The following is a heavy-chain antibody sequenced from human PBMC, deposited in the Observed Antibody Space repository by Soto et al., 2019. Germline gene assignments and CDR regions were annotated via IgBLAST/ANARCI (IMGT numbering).Heavy chain of an antibody. J-gene: IGHJ4*02. CDR1: GYSFTSYW. CDR2: IYPGDSDT. CDR3: ARGREKLRLLEWTSDY. D-gene: IGHD3-3*01. Sequence: PGESLKISCKGSGYSFTSYWIGWVRQMPGKGLEWMGIIYPGDSDTRYSPSFQGQVTISADKSISTAYLQWSSLKASDTAMYYCARGREKLRLLEWTSDYRGQGTLVTVSS. V-gene: IGHV5-51*01.